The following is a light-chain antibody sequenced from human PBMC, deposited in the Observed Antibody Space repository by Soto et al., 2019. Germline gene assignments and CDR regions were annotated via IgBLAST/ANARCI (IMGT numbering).Light chain of an antibody. CDR1: QGIANY. CDR2: AAS. Sequence: MTHCGCRLFATVRDRVNITCRASQGIANYLAWYQHKPGKVPNLLIYAASTLQSGVPSRFSGGGSGTDFTLTISSLQPEDVATYYCQKYNSAPRTFGQGTKVDNK. V-gene: IGKV1-27*01. CDR3: QKYNSAPRT. J-gene: IGKJ1*01.